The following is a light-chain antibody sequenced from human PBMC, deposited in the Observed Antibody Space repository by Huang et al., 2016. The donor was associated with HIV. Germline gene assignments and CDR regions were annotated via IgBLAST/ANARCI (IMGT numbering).Light chain of an antibody. CDR1: QRINTY. Sequence: DIQLTQSPSSVSASVGDSVTITCRASQRINTYLNWYQQKPGKAPKLLIHAASNLQSGVPSRFSGSVSGTDFTLTISSLQPEDFATYYCQHSFRPLFTFGPGTKVDIK. CDR3: QHSFRPLFT. V-gene: IGKV1-39*01. J-gene: IGKJ3*01. CDR2: AAS.